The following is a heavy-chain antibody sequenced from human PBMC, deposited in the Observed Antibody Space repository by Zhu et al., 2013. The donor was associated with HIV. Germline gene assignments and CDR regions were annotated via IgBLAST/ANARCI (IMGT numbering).Heavy chain of an antibody. Sequence: QVQLQESGPGLVKPSETLSLTCAVSGYSISSGYYWGWIRQPPGKGLEWIGSIYHSGSTYYNPSLKSRVTISVDTSKNQFSLKLSSVTAADTAVYYCAARAGSHSNYVDYWGQGTLVTVSS. CDR2: IYHSGST. D-gene: IGHD4-4*01. CDR1: GYSISSGYY. CDR3: AARAGSHSNYVDY. J-gene: IGHJ4*02. V-gene: IGHV4-38-2*01.